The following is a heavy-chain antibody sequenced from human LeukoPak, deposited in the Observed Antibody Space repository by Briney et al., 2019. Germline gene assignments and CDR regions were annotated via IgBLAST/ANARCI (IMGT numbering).Heavy chain of an antibody. CDR3: ARDSSDAYNPEPGY. J-gene: IGHJ4*02. CDR1: EFTFRSYS. Sequence: HPGGSLRLSCAISEFTFRSYSMNWVRQAPGKGLEWVSFISGMSSTIYYADSVKGRFTISRDNAKNSVYLQMNSLRDEDTAVYYCARDSSDAYNPEPGYWGQGTLVTVSS. CDR2: ISGMSSTI. D-gene: IGHD1-1*01. V-gene: IGHV3-48*02.